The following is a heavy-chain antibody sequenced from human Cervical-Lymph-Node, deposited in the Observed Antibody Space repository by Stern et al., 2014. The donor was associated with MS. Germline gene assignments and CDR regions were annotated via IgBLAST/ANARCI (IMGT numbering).Heavy chain of an antibody. V-gene: IGHV3-53*01. CDR3: AKGGSSWSTLHYFDY. CDR1: GFSVTTTY. D-gene: IGHD6-13*01. CDR2: IYSGDTI. Sequence: EEQLVESGGGLIQPGGSLRLSCVASGFSVTTTYMSWVRQAPGKGLAWVSAIYSGDTIYYEDSVKGRFTISRDYSKNTLYLQMNSLMAEDTAVYYCAKGGSSWSTLHYFDYWGHGTLVTVSS. J-gene: IGHJ4*01.